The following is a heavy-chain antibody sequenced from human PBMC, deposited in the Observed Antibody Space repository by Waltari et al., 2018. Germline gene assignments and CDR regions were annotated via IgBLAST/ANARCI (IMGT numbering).Heavy chain of an antibody. CDR1: GFTFSAYA. J-gene: IGHJ6*02. CDR3: SKEVASLYYYGMDV. D-gene: IGHD5-12*01. CDR2: ISANGGST. V-gene: IGHV3-23*01. Sequence: EVQLMESGGGLVQPGGSLRLSCTASGFTFSAYAMSWVRQAPGKGLEWVAAISANGGSTYFADSVKGRFTISRDNSKNTLFLQMNSLRAEDTAIYYCSKEVASLYYYGMDVWGLGTTVTVSS.